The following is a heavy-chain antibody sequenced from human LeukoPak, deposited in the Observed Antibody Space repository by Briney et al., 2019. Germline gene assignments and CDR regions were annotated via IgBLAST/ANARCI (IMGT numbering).Heavy chain of an antibody. J-gene: IGHJ4*02. D-gene: IGHD2-2*02. CDR2: ISSSSSTI. CDR1: GFTFSSYS. V-gene: IGHV3-48*02. CDR3: ARRYCSSTSCYTDY. Sequence: GGSLRLSCAASGFTFSSYSMNWVRQAAGKGLEWGSYISSSSSTIYYADSVKGRFTISRDNAKNSLYLQMNSLRDEDTAVYYCARRYCSSTSCYTDYWGQGTLVTVSS.